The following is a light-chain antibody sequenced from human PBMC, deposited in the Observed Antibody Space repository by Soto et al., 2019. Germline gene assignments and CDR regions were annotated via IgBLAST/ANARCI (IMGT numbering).Light chain of an antibody. CDR3: QQYYSTPPYT. CDR2: WAS. Sequence: DIVMTQSPDSLAVSLGERATINCKSSQSVLYSSNNKNYLAWYQQKPGQPPKLLIYWASTRESGVPDRYSGSGYGTDFTLTISSLQAEDVEVYYCQQYYSTPPYTFGQGTKLEIK. CDR1: QSVLYSSNNKNY. V-gene: IGKV4-1*01. J-gene: IGKJ2*01.